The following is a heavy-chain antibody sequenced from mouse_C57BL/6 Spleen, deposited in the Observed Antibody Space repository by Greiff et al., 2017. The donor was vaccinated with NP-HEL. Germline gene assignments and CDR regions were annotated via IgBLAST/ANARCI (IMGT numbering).Heavy chain of an antibody. CDR2: IYPSDSET. CDR1: GYTFTSYW. CDR3: AREGGTTVVAPFAY. Sequence: QVQLQQPGAELVRPGSSVKLSCKASGYTFTSYWMDWVKQRPGQGLEWIGNIYPSDSETHYNQKFKDKATLTVDKSSSTAYMQLSSLTSEDSAVYYCAREGGTTVVAPFAYWGQGTLVTVSA. D-gene: IGHD1-1*01. J-gene: IGHJ3*01. V-gene: IGHV1-61*01.